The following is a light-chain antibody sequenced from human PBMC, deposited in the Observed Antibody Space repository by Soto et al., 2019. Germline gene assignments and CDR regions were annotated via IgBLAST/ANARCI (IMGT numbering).Light chain of an antibody. J-gene: IGLJ2*01. V-gene: IGLV2-8*01. CDR2: EVS. CDR1: NSDVGGYNY. CDR3: SSYAGSDDLV. Sequence: QSALTQPPSASGSPGQSVTISCTGTNSDVGGYNYVSWYQQHPGKAPKRMIYEVSKRPSGVPDRFSGSKSGNTASLTVSGLQAEDEADYYCSSYAGSDDLVFGGGTKLTVL.